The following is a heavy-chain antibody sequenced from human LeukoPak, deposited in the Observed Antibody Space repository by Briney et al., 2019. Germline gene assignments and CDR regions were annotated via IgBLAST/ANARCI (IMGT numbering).Heavy chain of an antibody. CDR1: GGTFSSYA. D-gene: IGHD2-15*01. V-gene: IGHV1-69*05. CDR3: ARVGDQESPLDY. CDR2: IIPIFGTA. Sequence: SVKVSCKASGGTFSSYAISWVRQAPGQGLEWMGGIIPIFGTANYAQKFQGRVTITTDESTSTAYMELSSLRSEDTAVYYCARVGDQESPLDYWGQGTLVTVSS. J-gene: IGHJ4*02.